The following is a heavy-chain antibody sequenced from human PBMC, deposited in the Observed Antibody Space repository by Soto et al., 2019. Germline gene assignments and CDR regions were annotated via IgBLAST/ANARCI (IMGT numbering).Heavy chain of an antibody. CDR1: GFTVSSNY. J-gene: IGHJ4*02. Sequence: PGGSLRLSCAASGFTVSSNYMSWVRQAPGKGLEWVSVIYSGGSTYYADSVKGRFTISRDNSKNTLYLQMNSLRAEDTAVYYCARGTITMVRGVITEPFDYWGQGTLVTVSS. V-gene: IGHV3-66*01. D-gene: IGHD3-10*01. CDR3: ARGTITMVRGVITEPFDY. CDR2: IYSGGST.